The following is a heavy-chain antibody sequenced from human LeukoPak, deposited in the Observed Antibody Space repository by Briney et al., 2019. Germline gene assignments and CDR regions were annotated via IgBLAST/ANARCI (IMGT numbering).Heavy chain of an antibody. Sequence: GGSLRLSCAASGFTFSSYAMSWVRQAPGKGLEWVSGISGSGGSTYYADSVKGRFIISRDNSKNTLYLQMNSLRAEDTAVYYCAKTWRSGWYYFDYWGQGTLVTVSS. CDR2: ISGSGGST. CDR3: AKTWRSGWYYFDY. J-gene: IGHJ4*02. D-gene: IGHD6-19*01. V-gene: IGHV3-23*01. CDR1: GFTFSSYA.